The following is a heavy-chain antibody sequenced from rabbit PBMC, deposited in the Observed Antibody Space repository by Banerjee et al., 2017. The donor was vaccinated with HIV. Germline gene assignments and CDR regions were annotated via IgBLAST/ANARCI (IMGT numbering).Heavy chain of an antibody. J-gene: IGHJ4*01. CDR3: ARDLAGVIGWNFNL. V-gene: IGHV1S45*01. CDR1: GIDFSSYG. CDR2: IYPDYGST. D-gene: IGHD4-1*01. Sequence: QEQLVESGGGLVTLGGSLKLSCKASGIDFSSYGISWVRQAPGKGLEWIAYIYPDYGSTDYASWVNGRFTISKTSSTTVPLQMTSLTAADTATYFCARDLAGVIGWNFNLWGQGTLVTVS.